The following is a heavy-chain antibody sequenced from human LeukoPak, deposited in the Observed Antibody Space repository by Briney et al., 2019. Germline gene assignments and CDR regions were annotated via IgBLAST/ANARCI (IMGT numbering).Heavy chain of an antibody. CDR3: SALDWSSDI. CDR1: GGSISSSSYY. Sequence: SETLSLTCTVSGGSISSSSYYWGWIRQPPGKGLEWIGSIYYGGSTYYNPSLKSRVTISVDTSKNQFSLKLSPVTAADTAVYYCSALDWSSDIWGQGTMVTVSS. J-gene: IGHJ3*02. CDR2: IYYGGST. V-gene: IGHV4-39*01. D-gene: IGHD3-9*01.